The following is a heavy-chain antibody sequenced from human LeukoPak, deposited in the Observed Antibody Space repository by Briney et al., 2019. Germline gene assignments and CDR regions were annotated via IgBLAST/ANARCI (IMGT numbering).Heavy chain of an antibody. Sequence: GASVKVSCKASGYTFTSYGISWVRQAPGQGLEWMGWISAYNGNTNYAQKLQGRVTMTTDTSTSTAYMELRSLRSDDTAVYYCARTDSGYSGYDFYYGMDVWGQGTTVTVSS. CDR3: ARTDSGYSGYDFYYGMDV. CDR1: GYTFTSYG. CDR2: ISAYNGNT. J-gene: IGHJ6*02. V-gene: IGHV1-18*01. D-gene: IGHD5-12*01.